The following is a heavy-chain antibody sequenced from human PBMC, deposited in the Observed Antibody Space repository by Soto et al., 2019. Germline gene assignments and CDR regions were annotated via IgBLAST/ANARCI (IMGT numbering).Heavy chain of an antibody. V-gene: IGHV3-11*01. J-gene: IGHJ5*02. CDR2: ISSSGSTI. CDR3: ARVPSYYDFWSGYTSNWFDP. CDR1: GFTFSDYY. D-gene: IGHD3-3*01. Sequence: GGSLRLSCAASGFTFSDYYMSWIRQAPGKGLEWVSYISSSGSTIYYADSVKGRFTISRDNAKNSLYLQMNSLRAEDTAVYYCARVPSYYDFWSGYTSNWFDPWGQGTLVTVSS.